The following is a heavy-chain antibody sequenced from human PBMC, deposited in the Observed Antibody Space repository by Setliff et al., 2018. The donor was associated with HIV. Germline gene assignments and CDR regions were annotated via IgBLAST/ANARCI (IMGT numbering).Heavy chain of an antibody. CDR3: ASEAWTSYRSSSGYYYYYMDV. Sequence: SETLSLTCTVSGGSVSNYYWTWTRQSAGKGLEWIGHINTSGRTFYKPSLKSRLTISVDTSKNQFSLKLSSVTAADTAVYYCASEAWTSYRSSSGYYYYYMDVWGKGTTVTVSS. D-gene: IGHD6-6*01. V-gene: IGHV4-4*07. CDR1: GGSVSNYY. CDR2: INTSGRT. J-gene: IGHJ6*03.